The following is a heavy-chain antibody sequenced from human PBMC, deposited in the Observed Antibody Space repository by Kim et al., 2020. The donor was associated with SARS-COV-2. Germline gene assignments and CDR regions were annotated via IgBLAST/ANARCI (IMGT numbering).Heavy chain of an antibody. CDR3: ARGLGDV. D-gene: IGHD3-16*01. V-gene: IGHV4-34*01. J-gene: IGHJ6*02. Sequence: HSGSTTSSPALKSRVTISVDTSKNQFSLKLSSVTAADTAVYYCARGLGDVWGQGTTVTVSS. CDR2: HSGST.